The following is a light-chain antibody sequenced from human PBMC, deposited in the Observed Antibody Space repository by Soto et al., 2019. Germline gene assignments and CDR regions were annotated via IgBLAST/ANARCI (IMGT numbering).Light chain of an antibody. Sequence: DIVLTQSPATLSLSPGYRATLSCMASQSVSSYLAWYQQKPGQAPRLLIYDASNRATGIPARFSGSRSGPEFTLTINSLQSEDFAIYYCQPYNNWPLTFGGGTKVDI. J-gene: IGKJ4*01. CDR3: QPYNNWPLT. CDR1: QSVSSY. V-gene: IGKV3-11*01. CDR2: DAS.